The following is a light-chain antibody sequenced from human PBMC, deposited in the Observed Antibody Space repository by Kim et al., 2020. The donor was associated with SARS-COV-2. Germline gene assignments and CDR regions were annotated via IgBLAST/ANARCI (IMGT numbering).Light chain of an antibody. V-gene: IGKV3-15*01. Sequence: EAPGERATRSGRASQSVDSKVAWYQQKPGQAPGLLIYGSSSRATGIPARFSGSGSGTQFTLTISSLQPEDCAVYYCQQYENWPLTFAGGTKVDIK. CDR1: QSVDSK. CDR2: GSS. CDR3: QQYENWPLT. J-gene: IGKJ4*01.